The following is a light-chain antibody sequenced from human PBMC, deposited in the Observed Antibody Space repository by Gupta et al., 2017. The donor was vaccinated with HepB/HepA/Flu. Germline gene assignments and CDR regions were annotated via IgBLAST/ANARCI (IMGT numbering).Light chain of an antibody. J-gene: IGLJ3*02. CDR1: SSNIGSKT. V-gene: IGLV1-44*01. CDR2: SNN. Sequence: HSLLTQPPSPPGTPPGRVTMSCFGSSSNIGSKTVNWYQQLPGTAPKVLIYSNNQRPSGVPDRFSGSKSGTSASLAISELQSDDEADYYCAAWDDSLNGWVFGGGTKLTVL. CDR3: AAWDDSLNGWV.